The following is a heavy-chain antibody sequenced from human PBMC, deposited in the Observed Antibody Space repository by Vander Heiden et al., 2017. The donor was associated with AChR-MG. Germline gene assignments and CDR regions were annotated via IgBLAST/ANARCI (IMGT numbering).Heavy chain of an antibody. Sequence: QVQLVESGAGVVQPGRSLRLACAASGFPFSSYDMHWVRQAPGKGLEWWAVIGYDGSNKYYADSVKGRFTISRDNSKNTLYLQMNSLRAEDTAVYYCARDEIGIVVAGTYGMDVWGQGTTVTVSS. CDR3: ARDEIGIVVAGTYGMDV. D-gene: IGHD6-19*01. CDR2: IGYDGSNK. V-gene: IGHV3-33*08. CDR1: GFPFSSYD. J-gene: IGHJ6*02.